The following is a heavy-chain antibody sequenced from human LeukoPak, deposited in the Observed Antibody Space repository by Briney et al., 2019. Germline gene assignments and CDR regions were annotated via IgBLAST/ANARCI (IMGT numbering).Heavy chain of an antibody. J-gene: IGHJ4*02. CDR1: GGSISSSSYY. D-gene: IGHD6-13*01. V-gene: IGHV4-39*01. CDR2: IYYVGGT. CDR3: ARSPGSRYAYDDY. Sequence: PSETLSLTCTVSGGSISSSSYYWGWIRQPPGKGPEWIGTIYYVGGTYYNPSLQSRVTISVDTSKNQFSLKLSSVTAADTAVYYCARSPGSRYAYDDYWGQGTLVTVSS.